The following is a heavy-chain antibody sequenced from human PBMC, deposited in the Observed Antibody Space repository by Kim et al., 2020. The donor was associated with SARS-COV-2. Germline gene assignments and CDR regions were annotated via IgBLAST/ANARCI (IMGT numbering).Heavy chain of an antibody. V-gene: IGHV1-2*02. CDR2: INPNSGGT. D-gene: IGHD3-10*01. CDR3: ARERVSMVRGVITP. J-gene: IGHJ5*02. Sequence: ASVKVSCKASGYTFTGYYMHWVRQAPGQGLEWMGWINPNSGGTNYAQKFQGRVTMTRDTSISTAYMELSRLRSDDTAVYYCARERVSMVRGVITPWGQGTLVTVSS. CDR1: GYTFTGYY.